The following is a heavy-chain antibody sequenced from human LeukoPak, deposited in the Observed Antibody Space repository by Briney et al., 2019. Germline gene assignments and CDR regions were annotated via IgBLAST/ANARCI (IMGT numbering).Heavy chain of an antibody. CDR3: AKMVHTEQWLVPFDY. D-gene: IGHD6-19*01. V-gene: IGHV3-23*01. Sequence: GGSLRLSCAASGFTFRNFAMNWVRQAPATGLEWVSTLRGRGGSTYYADSVKGRFTISRDNSKHTLYLQMNSLRAEDTAVYYCAKMVHTEQWLVPFDYWGQGTLVTVSS. J-gene: IGHJ4*02. CDR2: LRGRGGST. CDR1: GFTFRNFA.